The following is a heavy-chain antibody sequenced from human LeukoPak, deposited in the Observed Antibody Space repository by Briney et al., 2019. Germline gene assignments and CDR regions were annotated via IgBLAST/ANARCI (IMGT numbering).Heavy chain of an antibody. CDR1: GYSISSGFY. J-gene: IGHJ5*02. V-gene: IGHV4-38-2*02. D-gene: IGHD1-26*01. CDR3: ARDSGTYHTLNS. CDR2: MFHSGST. Sequence: PSETLSLTCAVSGYSISSGFYWGWIRQTPGKGLEWIASMFHSGSTYYNQSLKTRVAISVDTSKNQFSLKLTSVTAADTAIYYCARDSGTYHTLNSWGQGTLVTVSS.